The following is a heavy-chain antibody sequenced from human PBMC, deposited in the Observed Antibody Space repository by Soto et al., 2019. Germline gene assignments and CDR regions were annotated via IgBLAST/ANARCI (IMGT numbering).Heavy chain of an antibody. CDR3: TRGARGYGNFDY. Sequence: EVQLVESGGGSVQPGGSLRLSCAASGFTFNTWMHWVRQAPGKGLVWLSRINSDGSSVTYADSVKGRFIISRDNAKDTLYRQMNSLTAEDTAIYYCTRGARGYGNFDYWGPGVLVTVSS. CDR1: GFTFNTW. D-gene: IGHD1-1*01. J-gene: IGHJ4*02. V-gene: IGHV3-74*03. CDR2: INSDGSSV.